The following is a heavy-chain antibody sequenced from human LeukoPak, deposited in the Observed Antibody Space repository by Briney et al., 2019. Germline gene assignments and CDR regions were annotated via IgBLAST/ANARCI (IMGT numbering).Heavy chain of an antibody. J-gene: IGHJ4*02. D-gene: IGHD3-22*01. V-gene: IGHV3-23*01. Sequence: GGSLRLSCAASGFIFNNYGLVWVRQAPGKGLEWVSAISNDGGGTTYADFVKGQFSVSRDNSKNTLFLQMNSLIAEDTALYYCAKGSSGYFFDLWGQGNLVTVSS. CDR2: ISNDGGGT. CDR1: GFIFNNYG. CDR3: AKGSSGYFFDL.